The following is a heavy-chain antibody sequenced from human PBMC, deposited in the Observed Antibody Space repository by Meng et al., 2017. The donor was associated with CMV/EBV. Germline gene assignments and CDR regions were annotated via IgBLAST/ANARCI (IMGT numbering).Heavy chain of an antibody. J-gene: IGHJ4*02. V-gene: IGHV2-5*02. CDR3: ARGGLRGFDY. CDR2: IYWDDDK. CDR1: WFSLSNSGVG. Sequence: QMPLQSACPPRLKPTQTLTLTCTFSWFSLSNSGVGVGWIRQPPGKALEWLALIYWDDDKRYSPSLKSRLTITKDTSKNQVVLTMTNMDPVDTATYYCARGGLRGFDYWGQGTLVTVSS. D-gene: IGHD4-17*01.